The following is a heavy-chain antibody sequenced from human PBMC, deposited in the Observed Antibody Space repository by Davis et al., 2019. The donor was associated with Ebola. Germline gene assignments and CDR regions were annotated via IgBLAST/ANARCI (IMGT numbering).Heavy chain of an antibody. CDR1: GFTFSSYS. J-gene: IGHJ4*02. CDR3: ARDGSGGTYYFDY. CDR2: ISSSSSYI. D-gene: IGHD3-10*01. Sequence: GESLKISCAASGFTFSSYSMNWVRQAPGKGLEWVSSISSSSSYIYYADSVKGRFTISRDNAKNSLYLQMNSLRAEDTAVYYCARDGSGGTYYFDYWGQGTLVTVSS. V-gene: IGHV3-21*01.